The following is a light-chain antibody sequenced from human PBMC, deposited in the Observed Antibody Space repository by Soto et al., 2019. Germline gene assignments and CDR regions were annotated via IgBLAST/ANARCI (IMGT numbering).Light chain of an antibody. CDR2: KAS. V-gene: IGKV1-5*03. CDR1: QTISSW. Sequence: QHRPALSSSVGACFTITCRASQTISSWLAWYQQKPGKAPKLLIYKASTLKSGVPSRFSGSGSGTEFTLTISSLQPDDFATYYCQHYNSYSEAFGQGTKVDIK. J-gene: IGKJ1*01. CDR3: QHYNSYSEA.